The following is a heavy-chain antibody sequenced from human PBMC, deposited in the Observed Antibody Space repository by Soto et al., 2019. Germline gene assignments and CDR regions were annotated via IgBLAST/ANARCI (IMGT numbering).Heavy chain of an antibody. D-gene: IGHD2-2*01. CDR1: GFTFSSYS. Sequence: GGSLSLSCAASGFTFSSYSMNWVRQAPGKGLEWVSYISSSSSTIYYADSVKGRFTISRDNAKNSLYLQMNSLRAEDTAVYYCAREDIVVVPAATYYFDYWGQGTLVTVSS. CDR3: AREDIVVVPAATYYFDY. V-gene: IGHV3-48*01. CDR2: ISSSSSTI. J-gene: IGHJ4*02.